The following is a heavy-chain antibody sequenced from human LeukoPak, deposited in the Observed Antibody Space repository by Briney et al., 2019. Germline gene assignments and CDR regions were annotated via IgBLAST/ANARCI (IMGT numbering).Heavy chain of an antibody. V-gene: IGHV1-24*01. D-gene: IGHD3-10*01. CDR3: ARAYWFGELAPDAFDI. Sequence: ASVKVSCKVSGYTLTELSMHWVRQAPGKGLEWMGGFDPEDGETIYAQKFQGRVTMTEDTSTDTAYMELSSLRAEDTAVYYCARAYWFGELAPDAFDIWGQGTMVTVSS. CDR1: GYTLTELS. CDR2: FDPEDGET. J-gene: IGHJ3*02.